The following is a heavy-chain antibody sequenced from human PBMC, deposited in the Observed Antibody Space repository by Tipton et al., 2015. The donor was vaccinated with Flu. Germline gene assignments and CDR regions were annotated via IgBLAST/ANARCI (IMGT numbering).Heavy chain of an antibody. CDR1: GGSISSYY. Sequence: TLSLTCTVSGGSISSYYWSWIRQPPGKGLEWIGYIYYSGSTNYNPSLKSRVTISVDTSKNQFSLKLSSVTAADTAVYYCARSVAVAAPGWFDPWGQGTLATVPS. CDR3: ARSVAVAAPGWFDP. J-gene: IGHJ5*02. D-gene: IGHD6-19*01. V-gene: IGHV4-59*01. CDR2: IYYSGST.